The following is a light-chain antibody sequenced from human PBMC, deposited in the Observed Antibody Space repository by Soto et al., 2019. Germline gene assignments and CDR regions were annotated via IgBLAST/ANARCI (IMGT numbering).Light chain of an antibody. Sequence: QSVLTQPASVSGSPGESITISCTGTSSDVGGYNSVSWYQHHPGKAPKLMIYDVSNRPSGVSNRFSGSKSGNTASLTISGLQAEDEADYYCSSYTTSNTRQIVFGTGTKVTVL. CDR2: DVS. J-gene: IGLJ1*01. CDR3: SSYTTSNTRQIV. V-gene: IGLV2-14*03. CDR1: SSDVGGYNS.